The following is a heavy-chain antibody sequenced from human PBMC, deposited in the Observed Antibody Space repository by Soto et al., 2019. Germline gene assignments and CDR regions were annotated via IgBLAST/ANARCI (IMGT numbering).Heavy chain of an antibody. CDR3: ARAGDFWSGNYWYFDL. V-gene: IGHV4-31*03. J-gene: IGHJ2*01. D-gene: IGHD3-3*01. Sequence: SETLSLTCTVSGGSISSGGYYWSWIRQHPGKGLEWIGYIYYSGSTYYNPSLKSRVTISVDTSKNQFSLKLSSVTAADTAVYYCARAGDFWSGNYWYFDLWGRGTLVTV. CDR1: GGSISSGGYY. CDR2: IYYSGST.